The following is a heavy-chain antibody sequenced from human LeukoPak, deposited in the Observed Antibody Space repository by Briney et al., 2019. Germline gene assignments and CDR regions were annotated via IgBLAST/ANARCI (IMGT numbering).Heavy chain of an antibody. CDR2: INGGGGNT. J-gene: IGHJ4*02. V-gene: IGHV3-23*01. Sequence: PGGSLRLSCAASGFTFSSYAMSWVRQAPGKGLEWVSGINGGGGNTYYADSVKGRFTISRDNSKNTLHLQMNSLKAEDTAVYYCARVGGGWYPYFFDYWGQGALVAVSS. CDR3: ARVGGGWYPYFFDY. CDR1: GFTFSSYA. D-gene: IGHD6-19*01.